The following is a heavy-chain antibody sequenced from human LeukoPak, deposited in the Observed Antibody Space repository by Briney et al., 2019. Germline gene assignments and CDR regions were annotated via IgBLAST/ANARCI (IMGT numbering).Heavy chain of an antibody. CDR2: IWYDGSNK. CDR3: ARDRLRGYSYGFVNY. D-gene: IGHD5-18*01. CDR1: GFXXXSYG. V-gene: IGHV3-33*01. Sequence: LXLSXXXSGFXXXSYGMHWVRQAPGKGLEWVAVIWYDGSNKYYADSVKGRFTISRDNSKNTLYLQMNSLRAEDTAVYYCARDRLRGYSYGFVNYWGQGTLVTVSS. J-gene: IGHJ4*02.